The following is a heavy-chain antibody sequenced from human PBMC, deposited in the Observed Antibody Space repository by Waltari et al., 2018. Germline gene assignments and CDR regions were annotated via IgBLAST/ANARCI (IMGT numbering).Heavy chain of an antibody. CDR1: GFTFSSYS. V-gene: IGHV3-21*01. D-gene: IGHD2-2*01. CDR3: ARDLRNPRVVVVPAAAGFDP. Sequence: EVQLVESGGGLVKPGGSLRLSCAASGFTFSSYSMHWVRQAPGKGLEWVSSISSSSSYIYYADSVKGRLTIARDNAKNSLYLQMNSLRAEDTAVYYCARDLRNPRVVVVPAAAGFDPWGQGTLVTVSS. CDR2: ISSSSSYI. J-gene: IGHJ5*02.